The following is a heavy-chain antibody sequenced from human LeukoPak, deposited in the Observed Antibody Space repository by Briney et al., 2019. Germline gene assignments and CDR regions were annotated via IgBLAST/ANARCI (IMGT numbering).Heavy chain of an antibody. D-gene: IGHD3-10*01. CDR3: ASGPELFPLDY. Sequence: GVSLKISCQGSGYRFTSQWIAWVRQMPGKGLEWMGIIYPGDSETRLSPSFEGQVTISADKSISTAYLQWSSLKASDTAMYYCASGPELFPLDYWGQGTLVTVSS. CDR2: IYPGDSET. V-gene: IGHV5-51*01. CDR1: GYRFTSQW. J-gene: IGHJ4*02.